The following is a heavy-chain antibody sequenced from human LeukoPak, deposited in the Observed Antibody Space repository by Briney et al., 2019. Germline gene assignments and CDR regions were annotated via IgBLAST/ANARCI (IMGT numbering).Heavy chain of an antibody. D-gene: IGHD2-2*01. CDR2: INPSGGST. CDR3: ARGHCSSTSCHDNWFDP. V-gene: IGHV1-46*01. Sequence: ASVKVSCKASGYTFTSYYMHWVRQAPGQGLEWVGIINPSGGSTSYAQKFQGRVTMTRDTSTSTVYMELSSLRSEDTAVYYCARGHCSSTSCHDNWFDPWGQGTLVTVSS. J-gene: IGHJ5*02. CDR1: GYTFTSYY.